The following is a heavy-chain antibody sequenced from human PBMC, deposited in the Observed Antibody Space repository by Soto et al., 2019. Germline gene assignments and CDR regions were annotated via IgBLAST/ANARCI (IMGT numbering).Heavy chain of an antibody. V-gene: IGHV1-69*02. Sequence: SVKVSCKASGGTFSSYTISWVRQAPGQGLEWMGRIIPILGIANYAQKFQGRVTITADKSTSTAYMELSSLRSEDTAVYYCARGPPEFMITFGGVLGNWLDPWG. D-gene: IGHD3-16*02. CDR2: IIPILGIA. J-gene: IGHJ5*02. CDR1: GGTFSSYT. CDR3: ARGPPEFMITFGGVLGNWLDP.